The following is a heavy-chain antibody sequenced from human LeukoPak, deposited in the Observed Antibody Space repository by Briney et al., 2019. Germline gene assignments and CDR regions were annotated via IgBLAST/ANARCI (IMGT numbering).Heavy chain of an antibody. CDR3: AREGSSGWRYYFDY. D-gene: IGHD6-19*01. Sequence: SETLSFTCAVSGVSISSGGYSWSWIRQPPGKGLEWIGYIYYSGSTNYNPSLKSRVTISVDTSKNQFSLKLSSVTAADTAVYYCAREGSSGWRYYFDYWGQGTLVTVSS. CDR2: IYYSGST. J-gene: IGHJ4*02. CDR1: GVSISSGGYS. V-gene: IGHV4-61*08.